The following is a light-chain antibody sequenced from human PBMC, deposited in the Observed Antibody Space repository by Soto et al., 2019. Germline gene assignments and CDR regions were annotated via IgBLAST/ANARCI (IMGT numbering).Light chain of an antibody. Sequence: DIQMTQSPSSLSASVGDRVTITCRASQSISSYLHWYQQKPGKAPKLLIYAASSLQSGVPSRFSGCGSGTDFTLTISSLQPEDFATYYCQRSFSTPLTCGGGTKVEIK. V-gene: IGKV1-39*01. CDR3: QRSFSTPLT. CDR1: QSISSY. J-gene: IGKJ4*01. CDR2: AAS.